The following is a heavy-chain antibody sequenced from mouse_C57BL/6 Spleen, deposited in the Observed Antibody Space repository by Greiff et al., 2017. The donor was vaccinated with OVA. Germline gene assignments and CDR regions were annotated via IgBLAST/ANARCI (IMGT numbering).Heavy chain of an antibody. D-gene: IGHD3-3*01. Sequence: DVMLVESGGGLVKPGGSLKLSCAASGFTFSSYAMSWVRQTPEKRLEWVATISDGGSYTYYPDNVKGRFTISRDNAKNNLYLQMSHLKSEDTAMYYCARVGLAGTDVDYWGQGTTLTVSS. CDR2: ISDGGSYT. V-gene: IGHV5-4*03. J-gene: IGHJ2*01. CDR1: GFTFSSYA. CDR3: ARVGLAGTDVDY.